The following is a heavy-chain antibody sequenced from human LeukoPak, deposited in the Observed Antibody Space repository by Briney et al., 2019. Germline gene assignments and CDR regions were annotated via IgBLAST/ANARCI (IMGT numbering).Heavy chain of an antibody. CDR3: ARDSGYSYGSPFDY. J-gene: IGHJ4*02. V-gene: IGHV4-30-2*01. D-gene: IGHD5-18*01. CDR2: IYHSEST. CDR1: GGSISSGGYY. Sequence: SETLSLTCTVSGGSISSGGYYWSWIRQPPGKGLEWIGYIYHSESTYYNPSLKSRVTISVDRSKNQFSLKLSSVTAADTAVYYCARDSGYSYGSPFDYWGQGTLVTVSS.